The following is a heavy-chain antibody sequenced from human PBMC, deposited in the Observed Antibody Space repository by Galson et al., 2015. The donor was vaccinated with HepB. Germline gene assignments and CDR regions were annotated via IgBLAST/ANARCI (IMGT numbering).Heavy chain of an antibody. CDR1: GFTFSSYA. CDR3: ARDLYDILTRRDY. CDR2: ISYDGSNK. J-gene: IGHJ4*02. V-gene: IGHV3-30-3*01. Sequence: SLRLSCAASGFTFSSYAMHWVRQAPGKGLEWVAVISYDGSNKYYADSVKGRFTISRDNSKNTLYLQMNSLRAEDTAVYYCARDLYDILTRRDYWGQGTLVTVSS. D-gene: IGHD3-9*01.